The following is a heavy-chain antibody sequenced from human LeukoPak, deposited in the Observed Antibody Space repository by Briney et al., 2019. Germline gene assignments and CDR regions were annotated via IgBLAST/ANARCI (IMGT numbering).Heavy chain of an antibody. D-gene: IGHD6-13*01. CDR3: ARDVQNSSRWLLYYYYYYGMDV. V-gene: IGHV1-18*01. CDR2: ISAYNGNT. J-gene: IGHJ6*02. CDR1: GYTFTSYG. Sequence: ASVKVSCKASGYTFTSYGISWVRQAPGQGLEWMGWISAYNGNTNYAQKLQGRVTMTTDTSTSTAYVEMRSLRSEDTAMYYCARDVQNSSRWLLYYYYYYGMDVWGQGTTVTVSS.